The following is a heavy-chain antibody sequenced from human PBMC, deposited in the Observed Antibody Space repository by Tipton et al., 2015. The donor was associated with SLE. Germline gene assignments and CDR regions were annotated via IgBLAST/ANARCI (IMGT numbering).Heavy chain of an antibody. Sequence: TLSLTCAVYGGSFSGYYWSWIRQPPGKGLEWLGEINHSGSTNYNPFLKSQVTISADTSKNQLSLKLSSVTAADTAVYYCAISSSYDSSGYYEPAMGFDIWGQGTMVTVSS. J-gene: IGHJ3*02. V-gene: IGHV4-34*01. CDR2: INHSGST. CDR1: GGSFSGYY. D-gene: IGHD3-22*01. CDR3: AISSSYDSSGYYEPAMGFDI.